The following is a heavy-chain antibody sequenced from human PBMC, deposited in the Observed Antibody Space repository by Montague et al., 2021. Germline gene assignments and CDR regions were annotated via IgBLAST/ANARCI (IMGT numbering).Heavy chain of an antibody. Sequence: SLRLSCAASGFTFSGYAMSWVRQAPGKGLEWVSGTSATGGGTFYADSVKGRFIISRDNSKKTLFLQMNSLRADDTAVYYCAKNRAAPGRSSFDYWGQGTLVTVSS. J-gene: IGHJ4*02. V-gene: IGHV3-23*01. CDR3: AKNRAAPGRSSFDY. CDR2: TSATGGGT. CDR1: GFTFSGYA. D-gene: IGHD6-13*01.